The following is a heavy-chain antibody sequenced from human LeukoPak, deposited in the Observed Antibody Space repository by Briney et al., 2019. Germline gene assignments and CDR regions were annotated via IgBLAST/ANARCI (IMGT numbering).Heavy chain of an antibody. CDR1: GYTFTSYY. D-gene: IGHD3-22*01. V-gene: IGHV1-46*01. CDR2: INPSGGST. J-gene: IGHJ4*02. CDR3: ARSRPYYYDSSGSLDY. Sequence: ASVKVSCMASGYTFTSYYMHWVRQAPGQGLEWMGIINPSGGSTSYAQKFQGRVTMTRDTSTSTVYMELSSLRSEDTAVYYCARSRPYYYDSSGSLDYWGQGTLVTVSS.